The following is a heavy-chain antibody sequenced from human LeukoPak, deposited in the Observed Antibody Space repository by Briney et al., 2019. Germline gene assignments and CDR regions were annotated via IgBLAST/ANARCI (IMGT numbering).Heavy chain of an antibody. Sequence: GASVKVSCKASGYTFTSYGISWVRQAPGQGLEWMGWISAYNGNTNYAPKLQGRVTMTTDTSTSTAYMELRSPRSEDTALYFCTRAGERPIRYFDCWGQGTLVTVSS. D-gene: IGHD3-9*01. J-gene: IGHJ4*02. CDR2: ISAYNGNT. V-gene: IGHV1-18*01. CDR1: GYTFTSYG. CDR3: TRAGERPIRYFDC.